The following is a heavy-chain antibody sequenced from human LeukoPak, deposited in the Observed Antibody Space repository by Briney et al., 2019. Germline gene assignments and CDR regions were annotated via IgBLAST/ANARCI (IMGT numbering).Heavy chain of an antibody. Sequence: GGSLRLSCAASGFTFNNAWMTWVRQAPGKGLEWVGRIQRKTDGGTTDYAAPVKGRFTISRDDSKNTLYLQMNSLITEDTAVYYCTSTLGYWGQGTLVTVSS. D-gene: IGHD5/OR15-5a*01. V-gene: IGHV3-15*01. J-gene: IGHJ4*02. CDR1: GFTFNNAW. CDR3: TSTLGY. CDR2: IQRKTDGGTT.